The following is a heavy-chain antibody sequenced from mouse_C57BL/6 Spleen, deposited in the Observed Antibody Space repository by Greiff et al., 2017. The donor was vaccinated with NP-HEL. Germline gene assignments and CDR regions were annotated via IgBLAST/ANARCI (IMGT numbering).Heavy chain of an antibody. J-gene: IGHJ3*01. CDR3: AKGASY. Sequence: QVQLQQPGAELVRPGTSVKLSCKASGYTFTSYWMHWVKQRPGPGLEWIGVIDPSDSSPNYNQKFKGKATLTVDTSSSTAYMQLSSLTSEDSAVYYCAKGASYWGQGTLVTVSA. V-gene: IGHV1-59*01. CDR2: IDPSDSSP. CDR1: GYTFTSYW.